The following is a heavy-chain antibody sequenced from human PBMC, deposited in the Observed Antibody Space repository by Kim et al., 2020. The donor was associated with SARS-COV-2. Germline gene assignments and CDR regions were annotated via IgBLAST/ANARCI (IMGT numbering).Heavy chain of an antibody. D-gene: IGHD6-25*01. CDR2: IVPLIAIT. CDR1: GGSNYV. CDR3: AREVAAGAEGYFDL. J-gene: IGHJ2*01. Sequence: SVKVSCKVSGGSNYVISWVRQAPGQGLEWMGRIVPLIAITNYPQKFQGRVTITVDKSTSTAYMELRSLKSEDTAIYFCAREVAAGAEGYFDLWGGGTLVTFSS. V-gene: IGHV1-69*04.